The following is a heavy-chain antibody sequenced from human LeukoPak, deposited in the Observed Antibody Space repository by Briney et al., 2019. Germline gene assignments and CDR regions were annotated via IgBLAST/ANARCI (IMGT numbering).Heavy chain of an antibody. D-gene: IGHD6-13*01. J-gene: IGHJ4*02. V-gene: IGHV1-2*06. CDR2: INPNSGGT. Sequence: ASVKVSCKASGYTFTGYYMHWVRQAPGQGLEWMGRINPNSGGTNYAQKFQGRVAMTRDTSISTAYMELSRLRSDDTAVYYCARAWRIEAAVDYWGQGTLVTVSS. CDR3: ARAWRIEAAVDY. CDR1: GYTFTGYY.